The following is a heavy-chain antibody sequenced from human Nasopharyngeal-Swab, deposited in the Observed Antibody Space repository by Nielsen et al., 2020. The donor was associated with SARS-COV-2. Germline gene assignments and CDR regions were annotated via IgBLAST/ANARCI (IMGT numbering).Heavy chain of an antibody. CDR2: MNPKSGNT. V-gene: IGHV1-8*01. CDR1: GYTFTSHH. CDR3: ARTTPNWCSGGNCYHDAFDM. J-gene: IGHJ3*02. D-gene: IGHD2-15*01. Sequence: ASVKVSCKASGYTFTSHHINWVRRAAGQGLEWMGWMNPKSGNTGYAQKFQGRITMTWSTPISTAYMELSSLRSEDTAMYYCARTTPNWCSGGNCYHDAFDMWGQGTMVTVSS.